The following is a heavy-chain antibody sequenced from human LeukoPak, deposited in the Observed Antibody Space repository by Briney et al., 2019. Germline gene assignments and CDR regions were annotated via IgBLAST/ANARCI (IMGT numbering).Heavy chain of an antibody. J-gene: IGHJ3*02. CDR3: ARDYGDYETDAFDI. CDR1: GFTVSSNY. Sequence: GGSLRLSCAASGFTVSSNYMSWVRQAPGKGLEWVSVIYSGGSTYYADSVKGRFTISRDNSKNTLYLQMNSLRAEDTTVYYCARDYGDYETDAFDIWGQGTTVTVSS. D-gene: IGHD4-17*01. V-gene: IGHV3-53*01. CDR2: IYSGGST.